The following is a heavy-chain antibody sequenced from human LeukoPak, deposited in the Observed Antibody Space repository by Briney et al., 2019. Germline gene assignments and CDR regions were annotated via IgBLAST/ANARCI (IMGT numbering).Heavy chain of an antibody. CDR1: GFTVSNNY. J-gene: IGHJ4*02. V-gene: IGHV3-23*01. Sequence: PGGSLRLSCAASGFTVSNNYMTWVRQAPGKGLEWVSAISGSGGSTYYADSVKGRFTISRDNSKNTLYLQMNSLRAEDTAVYYCAKDGVLLWFGEGGQGTLDRLSS. D-gene: IGHD3-10*01. CDR2: ISGSGGST. CDR3: AKDGVLLWFGE.